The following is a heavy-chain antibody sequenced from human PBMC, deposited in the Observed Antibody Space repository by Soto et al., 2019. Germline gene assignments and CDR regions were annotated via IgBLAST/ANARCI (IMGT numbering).Heavy chain of an antibody. J-gene: IGHJ4*02. CDR3: HHVERAPGREFDY. Sequence: SSETLSLTCAVSGYSISSGYYWGWIRQPPGKGLEWIGSIYHSGSTYYNPSLKSRVTISVDTSKNQFSLKLSSVTAADTAVYYCHHVERAPGREFDYWGQGTPVTVSS. V-gene: IGHV4-38-2*01. D-gene: IGHD1-26*01. CDR2: IYHSGST. CDR1: GYSISSGYY.